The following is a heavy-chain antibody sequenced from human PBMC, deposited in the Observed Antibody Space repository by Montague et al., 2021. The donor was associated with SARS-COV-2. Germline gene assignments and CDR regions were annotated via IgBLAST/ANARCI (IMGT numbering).Heavy chain of an antibody. V-gene: IGHV6-1*01. CDR2: TYYGSKWYN. Sequence: CAISGDSVSSNSAAWNWIRQSPSRGLEWLGRTYYGSKWYNDYAVSVKSRITINPDTSKNQFPLQLNSVTPEDTAVYYCARGGWGAPGTGRLFDYWGQGTLVTVSS. CDR3: ARGGWGAPGTGRLFDY. J-gene: IGHJ4*02. D-gene: IGHD3-10*01. CDR1: GDSVSSNSAA.